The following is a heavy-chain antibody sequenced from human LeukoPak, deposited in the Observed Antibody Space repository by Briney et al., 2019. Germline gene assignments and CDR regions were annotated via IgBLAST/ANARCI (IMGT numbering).Heavy chain of an antibody. CDR1: GGSISSYY. V-gene: IGHV4-59*12. Sequence: PSETLSLTCTVSGGSISSYYWSWIRQPPGKGLEWIGYIYYSGSTNYNPSLKSRVTISVDKSKNQFSLKLSSVTAADTAVYYCARSRGGYDYWGQGTLVTVSS. D-gene: IGHD2-15*01. CDR2: IYYSGST. J-gene: IGHJ4*02. CDR3: ARSRGGYDY.